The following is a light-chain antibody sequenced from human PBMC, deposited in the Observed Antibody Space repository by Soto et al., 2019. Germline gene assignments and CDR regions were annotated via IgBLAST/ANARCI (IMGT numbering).Light chain of an antibody. Sequence: QSALTQPRLVSGSPGQSATISCTGTSSDVGGYDYVSWYQQHPGKAPKFMIYDVTKRPSGVPDRFSGSKSGNTASLTISGLQADDEADYYCCSYAGRYTWVFGTGTKLTVL. J-gene: IGLJ1*01. V-gene: IGLV2-11*01. CDR2: DVT. CDR1: SSDVGGYDY. CDR3: CSYAGRYTWV.